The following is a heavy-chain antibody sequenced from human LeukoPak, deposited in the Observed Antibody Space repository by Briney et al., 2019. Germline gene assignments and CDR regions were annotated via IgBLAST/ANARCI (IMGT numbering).Heavy chain of an antibody. CDR1: GFIFSFYC. Sequence: GESLRLSCAASGFIFSFYCMHWVRQAPGKGPMWVSRICPDGTGISYADSVKARFTTSRDNAKNTVYLQMNSLREEDTAVYYCVRDFRSADYWGQGTLVTVSS. V-gene: IGHV3-74*01. CDR3: VRDFRSADY. CDR2: ICPDGTGI. J-gene: IGHJ4*02.